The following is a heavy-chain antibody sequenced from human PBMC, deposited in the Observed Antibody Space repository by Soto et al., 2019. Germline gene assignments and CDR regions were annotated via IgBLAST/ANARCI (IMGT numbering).Heavy chain of an antibody. V-gene: IGHV1-69*01. Sequence: QVQLVQSGAEVKKPGSSVRVSCKASGGTFSSLAISWERQAPGQGLEWMGGTIPNFGTADHAQKFQDRVKITADEKTSTADMDLSGLTSEDTAVYYCARGWGHSDSSGNYMYFEQWGQGTQVIVSS. CDR1: GGTFSSLA. D-gene: IGHD3-22*01. CDR3: ARGWGHSDSSGNYMYFEQ. CDR2: TIPNFGTA. J-gene: IGHJ4*02.